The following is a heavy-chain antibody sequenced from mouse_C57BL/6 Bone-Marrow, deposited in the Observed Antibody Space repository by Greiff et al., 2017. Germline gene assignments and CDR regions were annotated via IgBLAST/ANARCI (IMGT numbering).Heavy chain of an antibody. Sequence: VKLMASGAELARPGASVKLSCKASGYTFTSYGISWVKQRTGPGLEWLGEMYPRSGNTYYNEKFKGKATLTADKSSSTAYMELRSLTSEDSAVYFCARDLYDGYYDAMDYWGQGTSITVSS. CDR2: MYPRSGNT. CDR1: GYTFTSYG. D-gene: IGHD2-3*01. CDR3: ARDLYDGYYDAMDY. J-gene: IGHJ4*01. V-gene: IGHV1-81*01.